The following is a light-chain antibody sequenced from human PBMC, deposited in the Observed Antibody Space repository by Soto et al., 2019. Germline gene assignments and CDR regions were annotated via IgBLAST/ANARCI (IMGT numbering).Light chain of an antibody. Sequence: SLSPGTLSLSQGDRATLSCRASQSVSSSYVAWYQQKPGQAPRLLIYGASTRATGIPARFSGSGSGTEFTLTISSLQSEDFAVYYCQQYNTWPPIPFGQGTRLEI. J-gene: IGKJ5*01. V-gene: IGKV3-15*01. CDR3: QQYNTWPPIP. CDR2: GAS. CDR1: QSVSSS.